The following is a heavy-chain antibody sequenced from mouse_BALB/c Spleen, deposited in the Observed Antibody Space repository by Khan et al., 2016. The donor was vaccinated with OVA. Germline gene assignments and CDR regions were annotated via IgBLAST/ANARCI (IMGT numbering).Heavy chain of an antibody. J-gene: IGHJ2*01. CDR1: GYSITSGYS. Sequence: EVQLQESGPDLVKPSQSLSLTCTVTGYSITSGYSWHWIRQFPGNKLEWMGYIHYSGNTNYNPSLKGRISITRDTSKNQYFLQLNSVTTEDTATYYCARRGVWLPFDYWGQGTTLTVSS. V-gene: IGHV3-1*02. CDR3: ARRGVWLPFDY. CDR2: IHYSGNT. D-gene: IGHD2-2*01.